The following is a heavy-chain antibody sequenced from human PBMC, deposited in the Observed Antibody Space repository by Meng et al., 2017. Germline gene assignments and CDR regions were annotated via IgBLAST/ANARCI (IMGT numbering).Heavy chain of an antibody. CDR3: ARDRLRGFGELQNNYYGMDV. CDR2: ISSSSSYI. CDR1: GFTFSSYS. J-gene: IGHJ6*02. D-gene: IGHD3-10*01. V-gene: IGHV3-21*01. Sequence: GESLKISCAASGFTFSSYSMNWVRQAPGKGLEWVSSISSSSSYIYYADSVKGRFTISRDNAKNSLYLQMNSLRAEDTAVYYCARDRLRGFGELQNNYYGMDVWGQGTTVTSP.